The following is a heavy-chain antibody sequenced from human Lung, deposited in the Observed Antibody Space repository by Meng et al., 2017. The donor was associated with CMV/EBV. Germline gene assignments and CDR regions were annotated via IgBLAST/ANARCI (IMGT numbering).Heavy chain of an antibody. CDR3: VRANLGSADY. D-gene: IGHD7-27*01. CDR2: ITPSSGGT. V-gene: IGHV1-2*06. Sequence: GQLVQSGVEVKKPGAQVKVSCKASGYTFTGYYMNWLRRAPGQGLEWVGRITPSSGGTTYAQKFQGRVTMTRDTSISTAYMELSSLRSDDAAIYYCVRANLGSADYWGQGTLVTVSS. CDR1: GYTFTGYY. J-gene: IGHJ4*02.